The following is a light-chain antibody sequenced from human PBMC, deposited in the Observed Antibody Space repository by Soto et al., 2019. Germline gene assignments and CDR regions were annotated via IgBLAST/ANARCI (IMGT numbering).Light chain of an antibody. Sequence: EIVLTQSPGTLSLSPGERATLSCRASQSVYKNFLAWYQQKPGQAPRLLINGASNRATGIPDRFRGSGSGTDFTLTINSLEPEDFAVYYCQQYSSSPPTFGGGTKVAIK. J-gene: IGKJ4*01. CDR3: QQYSSSPPT. V-gene: IGKV3-20*01. CDR2: GAS. CDR1: QSVYKNF.